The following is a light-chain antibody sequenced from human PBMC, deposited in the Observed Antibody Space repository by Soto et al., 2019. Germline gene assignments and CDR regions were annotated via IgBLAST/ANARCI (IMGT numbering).Light chain of an antibody. CDR1: QDISDY. Sequence: DIQMTQSPSSLSASVGDRVTITCQASQDISDYLNWYHQKPGKAPKFLIYDASYLETGVPSRVSGSGSGTDFTFTISSLQPEDIGTYYCQQYQSLPFTFGPGTTVDIK. J-gene: IGKJ3*01. CDR2: DAS. V-gene: IGKV1-33*01. CDR3: QQYQSLPFT.